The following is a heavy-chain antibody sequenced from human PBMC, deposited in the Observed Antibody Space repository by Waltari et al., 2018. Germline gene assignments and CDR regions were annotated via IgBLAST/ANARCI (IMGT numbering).Heavy chain of an antibody. CDR2: ITVGDDT. D-gene: IGHD1-20*01. V-gene: IGHV3-23*01. CDR1: GITFSNYA. Sequence: EVQLLESGGDLVQPGGSLRLSCAASGITFSNYAINWFRRAPGRWLGGVSSITVGDDTYYAASVKGRFTISRDTAKDTVHLQMSGLRAEDTALYYCATPFYNWDDPLHSWGQGTLVTVSS. J-gene: IGHJ4*02. CDR3: ATPFYNWDDPLHS.